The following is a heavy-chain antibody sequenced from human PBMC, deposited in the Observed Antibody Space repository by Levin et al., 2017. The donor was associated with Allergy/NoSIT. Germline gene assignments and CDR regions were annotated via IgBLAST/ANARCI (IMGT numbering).Heavy chain of an antibody. V-gene: IGHV3-49*05. Sequence: KPGGSLRLSCTASGFTFGDYAMSWFRQAPGKGLEWVGFIRSRAYGGTIQYAASVEGRFTISRDDSKNIAYLEMNSLKTEDTAVYYCTRVRSSGWLFTAFDIWGQGTMVTVSS. CDR3: TRVRSSGWLFTAFDI. J-gene: IGHJ3*02. CDR1: GFTFGDYA. D-gene: IGHD6-19*01. CDR2: IRSRAYGGTI.